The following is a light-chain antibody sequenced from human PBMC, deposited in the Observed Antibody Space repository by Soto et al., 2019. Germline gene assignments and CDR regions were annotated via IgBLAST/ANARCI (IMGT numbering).Light chain of an antibody. CDR1: SGHSSYA. V-gene: IGLV4-69*01. J-gene: IGLJ3*02. CDR2: LNSDGSH. CDR3: QTWGTGSNWV. Sequence: QPVLTQSPSASASLGASVKLTCTLSSGHSSYAIAWHQQQPEKGPRYLMKLNSDGSHSKGDGIPDRFSGSSSGAERYLTISSLQSEEEADYYCQTWGTGSNWVFGGGTKLTVL.